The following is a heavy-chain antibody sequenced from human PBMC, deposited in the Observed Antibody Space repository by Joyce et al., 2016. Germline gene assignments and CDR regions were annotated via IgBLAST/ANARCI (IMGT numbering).Heavy chain of an antibody. CDR2: IGAGSRCT. V-gene: IGHV3-23*01. Sequence: EVQLLESGGGLVQPGGSLRLSCAASGFTFVGYAMSWVRQAPGKVLDWVSAIGAGSRCTHYADSVRGRFTISRDDSDNSLYLHMSGLRSDDTAVYYCVRPRVAVGRTRWFDPWGQGTLVAVSS. CDR1: GFTFVGYA. D-gene: IGHD2-2*01. J-gene: IGHJ5*02. CDR3: VRPRVAVGRTRWFDP.